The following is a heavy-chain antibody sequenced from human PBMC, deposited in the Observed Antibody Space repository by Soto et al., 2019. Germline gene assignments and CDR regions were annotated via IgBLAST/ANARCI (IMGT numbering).Heavy chain of an antibody. CDR3: ARVPIFGVVIGGAYYYYGMDA. J-gene: IGHJ6*02. Sequence: QSLSLTCVISGDSVSSNSAAWNWIRQSPSRGLEWLGRTYYRSKWYNDYAVSVKSRITINPDTSKNQFSLQLNSVTPEDTAVYYCARVPIFGVVIGGAYYYYGMDAWGQGTTVTVSS. V-gene: IGHV6-1*01. CDR2: TYYRSKWYN. D-gene: IGHD3-3*01. CDR1: GDSVSSNSAA.